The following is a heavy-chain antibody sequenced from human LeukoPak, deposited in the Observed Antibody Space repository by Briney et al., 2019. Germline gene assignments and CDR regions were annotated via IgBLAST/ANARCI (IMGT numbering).Heavy chain of an antibody. CDR3: ATTPRYSGRHPGDY. J-gene: IGHJ4*02. CDR1: GFTFSSYG. CDR2: IRYDGSNK. V-gene: IGHV3-30*02. D-gene: IGHD1-26*01. Sequence: PGGSLRLSCAAYGFTFSSYGVHWVRQAPGKGLEWVAFIRYDGSNKYYADSVKGRFTISRDNSKNTLYLQMNSLRAEDTAVYYCATTPRYSGRHPGDYWGEETLVSVSS.